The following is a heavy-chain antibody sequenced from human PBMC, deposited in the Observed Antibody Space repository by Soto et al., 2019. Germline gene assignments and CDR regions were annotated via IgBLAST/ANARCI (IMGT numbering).Heavy chain of an antibody. V-gene: IGHV4-30-4*01. CDR3: ASRLLVPAAAYYYGMDV. CDR1: GGSISSGDYY. Sequence: QVQLQESGPGLVKPSQTLSLTCTVSGGSISSGDYYWSWIRQPPGKGLEWIGYIYYSGSTYYNPSLNTRVTIAVDTSKNQFALKLSSVTAADTAVYYCASRLLVPAAAYYYGMDVWGQGTTVTVSS. CDR2: IYYSGST. D-gene: IGHD2-2*01. J-gene: IGHJ6*02.